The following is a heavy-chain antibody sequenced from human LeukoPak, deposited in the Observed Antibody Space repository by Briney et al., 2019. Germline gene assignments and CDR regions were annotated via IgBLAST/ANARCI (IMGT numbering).Heavy chain of an antibody. D-gene: IGHD3-22*01. Sequence: SETLSLTCTVSGGSISTSNYYWGWIRQPPGKGLEWIGSIYYSGSTYYNPSLKSRVTISVDTSKNQFSLKLSSVTAADTAVYYCASRYYYDSSGYWSDYFDYWGQGTLVTVSS. CDR2: IYYSGST. V-gene: IGHV4-39*01. CDR3: ASRYYYDSSGYWSDYFDY. J-gene: IGHJ4*02. CDR1: GGSISTSNYY.